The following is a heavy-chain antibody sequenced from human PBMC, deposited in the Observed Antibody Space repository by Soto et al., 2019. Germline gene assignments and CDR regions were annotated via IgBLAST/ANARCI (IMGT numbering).Heavy chain of an antibody. CDR2: ISSSGSIM. CDR3: ARGAAMKLTIPA. D-gene: IGHD2-2*01. CDR1: GFTFSSYT. Sequence: GGSLRLSCAASGFTFSSYTMNWVRQAPGKGLEWVSYISSSGSIMYYADSVRGRFTISRDNAKNSLYLQMNSLRDEDTAVYYCARGAAMKLTIPAWGQGTLVTVSS. J-gene: IGHJ5*02. V-gene: IGHV3-48*02.